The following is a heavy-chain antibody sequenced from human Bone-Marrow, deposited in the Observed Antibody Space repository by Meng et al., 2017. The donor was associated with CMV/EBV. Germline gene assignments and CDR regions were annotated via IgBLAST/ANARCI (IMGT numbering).Heavy chain of an antibody. J-gene: IGHJ1*01. V-gene: IGHV3-73*01. CDR3: TSPLGTVI. Sequence: GESLKISCVASGFTFSGSALHWVRQTSGKGLEWVGRIRSKPNNYATVYATSVQGRFTISRDDSKNTMYLQMNSLKTEDTAVYYCTSPLGTVIWGQGHRVTGAS. CDR2: IRSKPNNYAT. CDR1: GFTFSGSA. D-gene: IGHD1-1*01.